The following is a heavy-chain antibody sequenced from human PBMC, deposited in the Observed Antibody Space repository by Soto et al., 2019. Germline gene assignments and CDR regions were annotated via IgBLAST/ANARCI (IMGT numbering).Heavy chain of an antibody. CDR3: ARHEPIMHWNQPQDRFDT. Sequence: PGESLKISCKGSGYTFTSYWISWVRQMPGKGLEWMGRIDASDSYTNYSPSFQGHVTISADKSISTAYLQWSSLKASDTAIYFCARHEPIMHWNQPQDRFDTWGQGTLVTVSS. CDR2: IDASDSYT. D-gene: IGHD1-1*01. J-gene: IGHJ5*02. V-gene: IGHV5-10-1*01. CDR1: GYTFTSYW.